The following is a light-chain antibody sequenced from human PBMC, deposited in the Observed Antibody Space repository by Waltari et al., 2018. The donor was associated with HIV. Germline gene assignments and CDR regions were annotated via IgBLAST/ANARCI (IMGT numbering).Light chain of an antibody. CDR2: DVS. V-gene: IGLV2-11*01. J-gene: IGLJ1*01. Sequence: QSALTQPRSVSGSPGQSVTISCTGTSSDVGGYNYVSWYQQHPGKAPKLMIYDVSTRPSGVPDRFSGSKSGNPASLTISGLQAEDEADYYCCSYAGSYVFGTGTKVTVL. CDR1: SSDVGGYNY. CDR3: CSYAGSYV.